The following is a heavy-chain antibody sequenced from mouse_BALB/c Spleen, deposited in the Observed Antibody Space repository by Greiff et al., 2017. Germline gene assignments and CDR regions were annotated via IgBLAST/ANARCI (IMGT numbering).Heavy chain of an antibody. D-gene: IGHD1-1*02. V-gene: IGHV5-6-3*01. J-gene: IGHJ3*01. CDR2: INSNGGST. CDR1: GFTFSSYG. CDR3: ARGGGSFAY. Sequence: EVQVVESGGGLVQPGGSLKLSCAASGFTFSSYGMSWVRQTPDKRLELVATINSNGGSTYYPDSVKGRFTISRDNAKNTLYLQMSSLKSEDTAMYYCARGGGSFAYWGQGTLVTVSA.